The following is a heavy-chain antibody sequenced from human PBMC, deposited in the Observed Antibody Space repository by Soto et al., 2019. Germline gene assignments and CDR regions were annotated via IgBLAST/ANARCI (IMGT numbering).Heavy chain of an antibody. Sequence: VQLVESGGGVVQPGRSLRLYCAASGFTFSDYAMHWVRQAPGKGLEWVAVVSHDGRNTHYADSVKGRFTISRDISKNTVSLEMTSLRAEDTAVYYCAKGGRQWLVTSDFNYWGQGALVTVSS. D-gene: IGHD6-19*01. CDR3: AKGGRQWLVTSDFNY. CDR1: GFTFSDYA. J-gene: IGHJ4*02. V-gene: IGHV3-30*18. CDR2: VSHDGRNT.